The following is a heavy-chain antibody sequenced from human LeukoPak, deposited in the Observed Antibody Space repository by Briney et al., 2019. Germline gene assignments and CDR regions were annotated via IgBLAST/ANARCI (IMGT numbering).Heavy chain of an antibody. Sequence: QPGGSLRLSCAASGFIFSSYSMNWVRQAPGKGLEWVSYISSSSSTIYYADSVKGRFTISRDNAKNSLYLQMNSLRAEDTAVYYCARFIAAAGSDYWGQGTLVTVSS. CDR2: ISSSSSTI. CDR3: ARFIAAAGSDY. V-gene: IGHV3-48*01. D-gene: IGHD6-13*01. CDR1: GFIFSSYS. J-gene: IGHJ4*02.